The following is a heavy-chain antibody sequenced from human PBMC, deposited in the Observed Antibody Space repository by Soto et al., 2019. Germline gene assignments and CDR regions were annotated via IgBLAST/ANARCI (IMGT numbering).Heavy chain of an antibody. CDR2: INHSGST. V-gene: IGHV4-34*01. CDR3: AGVGYYDSSGYYYFDY. CDR1: GGSFSGYY. D-gene: IGHD3-22*01. Sequence: PSETLSLTCAVYGGSFSGYYWSWIRQPPGKGLEWIGEINHSGSTNYNPSLKSRVTISVDTSKNQFSLKLTSVTAADTSLYYCAGVGYYDSSGYYYFDYWGQGTLVTVSS. J-gene: IGHJ4*02.